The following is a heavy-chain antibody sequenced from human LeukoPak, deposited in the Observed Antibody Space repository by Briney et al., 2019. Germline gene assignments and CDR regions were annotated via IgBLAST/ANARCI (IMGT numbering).Heavy chain of an antibody. D-gene: IGHD3-16*01. CDR2: IRYDGSNK. Sequence: GGSLTLSCAASGFTSSNFGMNWVRQAPGKGLEWVAFIRYDGSNKYYLDSVKGRFTISRDNSKNTVYLQMNSLRAEDTAVYHCAKPKTGGSSDAYDFWGQGTMVTVSS. CDR3: AKPKTGGSSDAYDF. V-gene: IGHV3-30*02. CDR1: GFTSSNFG. J-gene: IGHJ3*01.